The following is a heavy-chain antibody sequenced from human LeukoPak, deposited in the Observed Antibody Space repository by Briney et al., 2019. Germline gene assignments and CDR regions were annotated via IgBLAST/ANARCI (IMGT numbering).Heavy chain of an antibody. Sequence: ASVKVSCKASGYTFTSYYMHWVRQAPGRGLEWMGIINPSGGSTSYAQKFQGRVTMTRDTSTSTVYMELSSLRSEDTAVYYCASHILTGDFDYWGQGTLVTVSS. V-gene: IGHV1-46*01. J-gene: IGHJ4*02. CDR1: GYTFTSYY. CDR2: INPSGGST. D-gene: IGHD3-9*01. CDR3: ASHILTGDFDY.